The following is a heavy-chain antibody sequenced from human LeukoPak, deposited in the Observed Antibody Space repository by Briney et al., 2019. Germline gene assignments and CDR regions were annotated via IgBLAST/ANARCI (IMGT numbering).Heavy chain of an antibody. D-gene: IGHD3-22*01. Sequence: GGPLRLSCAAPGFTFSKYWMHWVRQAPGKGLGWCSRINTDGNSTSYADSVRGRFTTSRDNAKNTLYMKMNILRDEDTAVYYCALLPPDALDIWGXXXVXTVS. J-gene: IGHJ3*02. V-gene: IGHV3-74*01. CDR2: INTDGNST. CDR1: GFTFSKYW. CDR3: ALLPPDALDI.